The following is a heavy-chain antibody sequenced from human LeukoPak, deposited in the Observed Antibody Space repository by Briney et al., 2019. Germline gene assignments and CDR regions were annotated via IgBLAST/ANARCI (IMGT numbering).Heavy chain of an antibody. CDR2: IYHSGST. CDR3: ARLESSSWYGVY. D-gene: IGHD6-13*01. Sequence: SETLSLTCAVSGYSISSGYYWGWIRQPPGKGLEWIGSIYHSGSTYYNPSLKSQVTISVDTSKNQFSLKLSSVTAADTAVYYCARLESSSWYGVYWGQGTLVTVSS. V-gene: IGHV4-38-2*01. CDR1: GYSISSGYY. J-gene: IGHJ4*02.